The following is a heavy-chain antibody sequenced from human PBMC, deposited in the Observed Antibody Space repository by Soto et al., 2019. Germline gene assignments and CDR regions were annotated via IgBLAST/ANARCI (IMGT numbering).Heavy chain of an antibody. CDR2: IYYSGST. CDR3: ARHGASATGLGNWFDP. V-gene: IGHV4-59*08. CDR1: GGSISSYY. J-gene: IGHJ5*02. Sequence: PSETLSLTCTVSGGSISSYYWSWIRQPPGKGLEWIGYIYYSGSTSYNPSLKSRVTISVDTSKNQFSLKLSSVTAADTAVYYCARHGASATGLGNWFDPWGQGTLVTVSS.